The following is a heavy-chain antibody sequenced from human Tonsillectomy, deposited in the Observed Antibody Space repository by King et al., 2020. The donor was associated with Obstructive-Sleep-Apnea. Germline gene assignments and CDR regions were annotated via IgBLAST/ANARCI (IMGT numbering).Heavy chain of an antibody. CDR1: GFTFSNYW. J-gene: IGHJ4*02. CDR3: ARLVFDSNDRNFDY. CDR2: IEQDGSSK. V-gene: IGHV3-7*03. Sequence: QLVQSGGGLVQPGRSLRLSCAASGFTFSNYWMSWLRQAPEKGLEWVANIEQDGSSKYYVDSVKGRFTISRDNAMNSIFLHMSSLRAEDTAVYYCARLVFDSNDRNFDYWGQGTLVTVSS. D-gene: IGHD1-1*01.